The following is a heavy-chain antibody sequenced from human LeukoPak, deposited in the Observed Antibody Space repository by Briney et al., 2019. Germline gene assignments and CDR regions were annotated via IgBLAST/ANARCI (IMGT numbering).Heavy chain of an antibody. J-gene: IGHJ4*02. D-gene: IGHD4-17*01. CDR3: ARSSDYGDYD. V-gene: IGHV4-31*03. CDR1: GDSVNSGGYY. Sequence: SQTLSLTCTVSGDSVNSGGYYWTWIRQHPGEGLEWLGYIYYSGRTYYNPSLKSRITISLDTSKNQFSLNLTSVSAADTAFYFCARSSDYGDYDWGQGTLITVSS. CDR2: IYYSGRT.